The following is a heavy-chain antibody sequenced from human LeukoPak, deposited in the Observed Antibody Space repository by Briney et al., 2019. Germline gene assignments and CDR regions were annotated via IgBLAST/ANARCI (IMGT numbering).Heavy chain of an antibody. Sequence: GGSLRLSCAAPGFTSSRYWLSWVGRAPGKGLESVTNIKEDGSAKYYVDSVKGRFTISRDNAKNSVYLQMNSLRAEDTAVYYCATSYDSSGCEWGQGTLVTVSS. CDR1: GFTSSRYW. V-gene: IGHV3-7*01. D-gene: IGHD3-22*01. J-gene: IGHJ4*02. CDR2: IKEDGSAK. CDR3: ATSYDSSGCE.